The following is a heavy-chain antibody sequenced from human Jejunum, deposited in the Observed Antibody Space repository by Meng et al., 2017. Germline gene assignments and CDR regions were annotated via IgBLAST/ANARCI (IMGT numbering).Heavy chain of an antibody. CDR3: AKDHRGGWTYGPGYYYGMDV. Sequence: GESLKISCAGSGFTFSNYAMSWVRQAPGKALEWVSGISDSGDSTYYADSVKGRFTISRDNSKNTVYVQMNGLRVEDTAVYYCAKDHRGGWTYGPGYYYGMDVWGQGTTVTVYS. CDR2: ISDSGDST. V-gene: IGHV3-23*01. J-gene: IGHJ6*02. D-gene: IGHD3-16*01. CDR1: GFTFSNYA.